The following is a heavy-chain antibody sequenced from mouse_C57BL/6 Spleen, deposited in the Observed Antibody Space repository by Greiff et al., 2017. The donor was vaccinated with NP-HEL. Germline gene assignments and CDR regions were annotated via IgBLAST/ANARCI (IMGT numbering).Heavy chain of an antibody. V-gene: IGHV1-52*01. CDR1: GYTFTSYW. D-gene: IGHD2-5*01. CDR3: ARGSYYSNYEYFDY. Sequence: QVQLQQPGAELVRPGSSVKLSCKASGYTFTSYWMHWVKQRPIQGLEWIGNIDPSDSETHYNQKFKDKATLTVDKSSSTAYMQLSSLTSEDSAVYYCARGSYYSNYEYFDYWGQGTTLTVSS. CDR2: IDPSDSET. J-gene: IGHJ2*01.